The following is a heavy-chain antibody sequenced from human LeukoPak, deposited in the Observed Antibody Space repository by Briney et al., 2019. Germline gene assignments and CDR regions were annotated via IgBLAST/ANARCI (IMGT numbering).Heavy chain of an antibody. V-gene: IGHV4-61*02. CDR2: IYFSGTT. J-gene: IGHJ5*01. CDR1: GGSISSGDYY. Sequence: SQTLSLTCTVSGGSISSGDYYWNWIRQPAGKGLEWIGRIYFSGTTKYNPSFKSRVTISVDTSKRQFSLTMTSVTAADTAVYYCARAAQEGQNWFDPWGQGTLVTVSS. CDR3: ARAAQEGQNWFDP. D-gene: IGHD6-13*01.